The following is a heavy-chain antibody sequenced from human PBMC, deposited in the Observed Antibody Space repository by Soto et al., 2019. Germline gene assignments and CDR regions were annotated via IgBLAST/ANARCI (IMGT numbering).Heavy chain of an antibody. V-gene: IGHV3-7*01. CDR1: GFTFGNYW. CDR2: IKVDGSEK. CDR3: ARDRGWQTFDY. D-gene: IGHD3-10*01. J-gene: IGHJ4*02. Sequence: GGSLRLSCAASGFTFGNYWMTWVRQAPGKELERVANIKVDGSEKYYVDSVKGRFIISRDNAKNSLYLQMNSLRAEDTAVYYCARDRGWQTFDYWGQGTLVTVSS.